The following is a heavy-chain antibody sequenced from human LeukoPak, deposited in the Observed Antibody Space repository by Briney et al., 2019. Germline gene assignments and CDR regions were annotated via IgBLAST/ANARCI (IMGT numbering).Heavy chain of an antibody. CDR3: AKIDYGDYGRFNS. J-gene: IGHJ3*01. V-gene: IGHV4-38-2*01. CDR2: IYVSGST. CDR1: SYSISSGYS. Sequence: SESLSLTCAVSSYSISSGYSWGWIRQPPGEGLEWIGNIYVSGSTYYNLSLKSRVTIAIDISKNLFSLILISVTAADAAVYRCAKIDYGDYGRFNSWGQGTRVTVSS. D-gene: IGHD4-17*01.